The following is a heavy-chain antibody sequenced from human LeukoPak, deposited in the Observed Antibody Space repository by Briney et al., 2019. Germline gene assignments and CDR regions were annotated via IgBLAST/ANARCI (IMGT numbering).Heavy chain of an antibody. CDR2: INHRGST. Sequence: SETLSLTCAVYGGSFSGYYWSWIRQPPGKGLEWIGEINHRGSTNYNPSLKSRVTISVDTSKNQFSLKLSSVTAADTAVYYCARSSYDYVWGSYRYTNYYYYMDVWGKGTTVTVSS. CDR1: GGSFSGYY. D-gene: IGHD3-16*02. V-gene: IGHV4-34*01. CDR3: ARSSYDYVWGSYRYTNYYYYMDV. J-gene: IGHJ6*03.